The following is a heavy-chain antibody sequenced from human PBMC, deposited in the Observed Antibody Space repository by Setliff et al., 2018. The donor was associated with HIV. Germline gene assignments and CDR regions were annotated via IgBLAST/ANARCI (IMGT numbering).Heavy chain of an antibody. CDR1: GFTFSSYE. CDR3: AKDRWGGKPYYFDY. V-gene: IGHV3-48*03. Sequence: PGGSLRLSCAASGFTFSSYEMDWFRQAPGKGLEWVSYITGSSDTIYYADSVKGRFTISRDNAKNTLYLQMNSLRAEDTAVYYCAKDRWGGKPYYFDYWGQGTLVTVSS. CDR2: ITGSSDTI. D-gene: IGHD7-27*01. J-gene: IGHJ4*02.